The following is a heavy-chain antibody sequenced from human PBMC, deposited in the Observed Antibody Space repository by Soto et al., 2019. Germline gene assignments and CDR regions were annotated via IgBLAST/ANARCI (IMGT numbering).Heavy chain of an antibody. CDR1: GGTFSSYA. V-gene: IGHV1-69*12. CDR3: ARDQGGYSYGLNSFDY. J-gene: IGHJ4*02. Sequence: QVQLVQSGAEVKKPGSSVKVSCKASGGTFSSYAISWVRQAPGQGLQAMGGIIPIFGTANDAQKFQGSSTITADESTSTAYMELSGLRSEDTAVYDGARDQGGYSYGLNSFDYWGQGTLVIVSS. D-gene: IGHD5-18*01. CDR2: IIPIFGTA.